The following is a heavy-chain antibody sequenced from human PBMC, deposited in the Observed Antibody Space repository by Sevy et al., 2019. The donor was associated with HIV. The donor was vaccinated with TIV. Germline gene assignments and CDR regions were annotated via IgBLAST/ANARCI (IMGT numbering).Heavy chain of an antibody. D-gene: IGHD3-16*01. CDR3: ARRAVNWDSFEY. J-gene: IGHJ4*02. CDR2: ISGLSNYI. V-gene: IGHV3-11*06. CDR1: GFTFSDYY. Sequence: GGSLRLSCTASGFTFSDYYMSWIRQAPGKGLEWVSYISGLSNYINYADSVKGRFSISRDNVKDSLYLQMNSLRADDTAVYFCARRAVNWDSFEYWGQGTLVTVSS.